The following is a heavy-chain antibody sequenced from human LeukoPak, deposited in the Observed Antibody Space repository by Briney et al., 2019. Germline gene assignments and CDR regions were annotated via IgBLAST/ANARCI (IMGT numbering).Heavy chain of an antibody. V-gene: IGHV1-69*13. D-gene: IGHD6-13*01. J-gene: IGHJ4*02. CDR1: GGTFSIYA. Sequence: GASVKVSCKASGGTFSIYAVSWVRQAPGQGLGWMGGIIPIFGTANYAQKFQGRVTITADESTSTAYMELSSLRSEDTAVYYCAREGDSSSWSYYFDYWGQGTLVTVSS. CDR3: AREGDSSSWSYYFDY. CDR2: IIPIFGTA.